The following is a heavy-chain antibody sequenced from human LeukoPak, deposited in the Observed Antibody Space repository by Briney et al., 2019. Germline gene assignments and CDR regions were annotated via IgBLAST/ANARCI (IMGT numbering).Heavy chain of an antibody. CDR1: GFTFDDYA. J-gene: IGHJ4*02. CDR2: ISWNSGSI. CDR3: AKDRGYYYDSSGYIDY. D-gene: IGHD3-22*01. V-gene: IGHV3-9*01. Sequence: GGSLRLSCAASGFTFDDYAMPWVRQAPGKGLEWVSGISWNSGSIGYADSVKGRFTISRDNAKNSLYLQMNSLRAEDAALHYCAKDRGYYYDSSGYIDYWGQGTLVTVSS.